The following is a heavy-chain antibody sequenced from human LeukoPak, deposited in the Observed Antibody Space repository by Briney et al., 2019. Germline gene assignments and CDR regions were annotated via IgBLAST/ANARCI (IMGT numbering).Heavy chain of an antibody. CDR2: IYYSGST. V-gene: IGHV4-59*01. CDR3: ARETSQKGAHYMDV. Sequence: KASETLSLTCTVSGGSISSYYWSWIRQPPGKELEWIGYIYYSGSTNYNPSLKSRDTISVDTSKNQFSLKLSSVTAADTAVYYCARETSQKGAHYMDVWGKGTTVTISS. J-gene: IGHJ6*03. CDR1: GGSISSYY. D-gene: IGHD3-16*01.